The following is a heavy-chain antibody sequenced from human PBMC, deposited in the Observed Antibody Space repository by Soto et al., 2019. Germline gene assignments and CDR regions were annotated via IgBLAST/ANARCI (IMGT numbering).Heavy chain of an antibody. D-gene: IGHD6-19*01. CDR2: ISISSSYI. CDR1: GFTFSSYS. V-gene: IGHV3-21*01. CDR3: ARTPPQWLVYSCYDF. J-gene: IGHJ2*01. Sequence: EVQLVESGGGLVKPGGSLRLSCAASGFTFSSYSMNWVRQAPGKGLEWVSSISISSSYIYYADSVKGRFAISRDNAKNSLYLQMNRLRAEDTAVYYCARTPPQWLVYSCYDFWGRGPRVNVSS.